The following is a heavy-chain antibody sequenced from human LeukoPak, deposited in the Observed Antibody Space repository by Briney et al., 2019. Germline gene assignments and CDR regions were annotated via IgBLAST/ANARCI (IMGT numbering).Heavy chain of an antibody. CDR3: ARASTSGRAFDY. Sequence: SETLSLTCTVSGGSISGYYWSWIQQPAGKGLEWIGRIQTSGSANYNPSLKSRLTMSVDTSENQFSLNLNSVTAADTAVYYCARASTSGRAFDYWGQGTLVTVSS. CDR2: IQTSGSA. J-gene: IGHJ4*02. CDR1: GGSISGYY. D-gene: IGHD2-2*01. V-gene: IGHV4-4*07.